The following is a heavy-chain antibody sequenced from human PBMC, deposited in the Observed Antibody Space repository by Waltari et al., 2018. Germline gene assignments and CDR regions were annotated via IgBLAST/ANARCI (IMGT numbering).Heavy chain of an antibody. D-gene: IGHD2-15*01. CDR3: ARERASVVPRRRETGCDY. CDR1: GFSFSSYW. Sequence: EVQLAESGGGLVQPGGSLRLSCVVSGFSFSSYWMSWVRQAPGKGVEWEENIKRDGIEIYYIEYVKGRFTIARDNAKNPLYLQRKSRRAEDTAVYDCARERASVVPRRRETGCDYWGQGTLVTVSS. V-gene: IGHV3-7*01. J-gene: IGHJ4*02. CDR2: IKRDGIEI.